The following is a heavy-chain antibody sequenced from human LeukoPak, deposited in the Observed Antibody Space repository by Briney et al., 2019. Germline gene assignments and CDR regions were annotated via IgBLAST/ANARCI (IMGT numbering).Heavy chain of an antibody. CDR2: ISYGGST. Sequence: SETLSLTCTVSGGSISSYYWSWIRQPPGKGLEWIGYISYGGSTNYNPSLKSRVTISVDTSKKQFSLKLNSVTAADTAVYYCVRDGGYSSGWYGNNWFHPWGQGTLVTVSS. D-gene: IGHD6-19*01. CDR1: GGSISSYY. V-gene: IGHV4-59*01. J-gene: IGHJ5*02. CDR3: VRDGGYSSGWYGNNWFHP.